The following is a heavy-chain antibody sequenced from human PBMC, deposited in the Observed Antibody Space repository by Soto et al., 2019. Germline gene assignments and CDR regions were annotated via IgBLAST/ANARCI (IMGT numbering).Heavy chain of an antibody. Sequence: QVQLQESGPGQVKPSETLFLTCTVSGGSVSSGTYYWSWIRQPAGKGLEWMGYNYRGSPNYNPSLESRATISVDTSRTQFSLMLSSVTAADTAVYYCSRDQGLGAGYFALWGRGTLVTVSS. CDR3: SRDQGLGAGYFAL. V-gene: IGHV4-61*01. CDR1: GGSVSSGTYY. J-gene: IGHJ2*01. CDR2: NYRGSP. D-gene: IGHD7-27*01.